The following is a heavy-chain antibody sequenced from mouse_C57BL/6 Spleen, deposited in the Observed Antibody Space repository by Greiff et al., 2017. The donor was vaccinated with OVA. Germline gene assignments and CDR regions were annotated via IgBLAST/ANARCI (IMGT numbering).Heavy chain of an antibody. J-gene: IGHJ1*03. D-gene: IGHD1-1*01. CDR2: ISYDGSN. CDR1: GYSITSGYY. V-gene: IGHV3-6*01. Sequence: EVKLMESGPGLVKPSQSLSLTCSVTGYSITSGYYWNWIRQFPGNKLEWMGYISYDGSNNYNPSLKNRISITRDTSKNQFFLKLNSVTTEDTATYYCARRPHYYGSSLPLYFDVWGTGTTVTVSS. CDR3: ARRPHYYGSSLPLYFDV.